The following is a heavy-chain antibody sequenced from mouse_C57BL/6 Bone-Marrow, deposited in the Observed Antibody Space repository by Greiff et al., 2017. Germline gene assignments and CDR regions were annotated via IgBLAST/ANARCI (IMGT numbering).Heavy chain of an antibody. D-gene: IGHD1-1*01. Sequence: QVQLQQPGTELVKPGASVKLSCKASGYTFTSYWMHWVKQRPGQGLEWIGYINPSSGYTKYNQKFKDKATLTADKSSSTAYMQLSSLTYEDSAVYYCARGYYGSDWYFDVWGTGTTVTVSS. CDR1: GYTFTSYW. J-gene: IGHJ1*03. V-gene: IGHV1-7*01. CDR2: INPSSGYT. CDR3: ARGYYGSDWYFDV.